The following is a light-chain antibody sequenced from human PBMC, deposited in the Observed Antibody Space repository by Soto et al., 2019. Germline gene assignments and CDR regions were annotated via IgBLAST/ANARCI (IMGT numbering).Light chain of an antibody. CDR1: ETIDTY. Sequence: DIQMTQSPSSLSASVGDRVTITCRASETIDTYLNWYQQKPGKAPRLLIYFSSSLQSGVPVRFSGSGSGTEFTLTISSLQREDFANYFCQQDYNFPLTFGRGTKLEIK. J-gene: IGKJ4*02. CDR2: FSS. CDR3: QQDYNFPLT. V-gene: IGKV1-39*01.